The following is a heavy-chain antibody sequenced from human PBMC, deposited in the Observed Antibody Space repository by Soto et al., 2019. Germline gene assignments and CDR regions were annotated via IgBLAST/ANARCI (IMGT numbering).Heavy chain of an antibody. CDR2: INYSGST. D-gene: IGHD7-27*01. CDR1: GGSIRSSSYYY. J-gene: IGHJ4*02. V-gene: IGHV4-39*01. CDR3: ARRDELGFDY. Sequence: PSETLSLTCTVSGGSIRSSSYYYWAWIRQPPGKGLKWIGSINYSGSTYYNPSLKSQVTISVDTSKNQLSLRLSYVTAADTAVYYCARRDELGFDYWGQGTLVTVSS.